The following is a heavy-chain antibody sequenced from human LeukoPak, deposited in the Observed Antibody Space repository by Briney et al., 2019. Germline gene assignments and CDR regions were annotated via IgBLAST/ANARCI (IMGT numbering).Heavy chain of an antibody. CDR1: GGSISTNYN. J-gene: IGHJ4*02. Sequence: SETLSLTCTVSGGSISTNYNWGWFRQPPGKGLEWIASIYYSGTPYYNSSLKSRVAISVDTSKNQFSLKLSSVTAADTAVYYCVRHRQWLLWPDHWGQGTQVIVSS. CDR2: IYYSGTP. D-gene: IGHD6-19*01. V-gene: IGHV4-39*01. CDR3: VRHRQWLLWPDH.